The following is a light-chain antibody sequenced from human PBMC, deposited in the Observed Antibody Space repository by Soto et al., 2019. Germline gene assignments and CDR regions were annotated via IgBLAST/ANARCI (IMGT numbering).Light chain of an antibody. CDR3: CSYASSSTYV. V-gene: IGLV2-23*01. Sequence: LTQPAAVSGAPGQSITISCTGTSSDVGSYNLVSWYQQHPGKAPKLMIYEGTKRPSGVSDRFSGSRSGNTASLTISGLQAEDEADYYCCSYASSSTYVSGTGTKVTVL. CDR2: EGT. J-gene: IGLJ1*01. CDR1: SSDVGSYNL.